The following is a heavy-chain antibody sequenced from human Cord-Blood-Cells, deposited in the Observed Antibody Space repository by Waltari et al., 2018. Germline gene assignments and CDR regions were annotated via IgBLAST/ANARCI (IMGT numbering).Heavy chain of an antibody. CDR2: VDPEDSQT. Sequence: QVQLVQSGAEVKKPGASVKVSCKVSGYTLTELSMNWVGQAPGKGLEWMGGVDPEDSQTIYEQKFQGRVTLTEDTSTDTAYMELSSLRSEDTAVYYCATENYDFWSGYYELDYWGQGTLVTVSS. CDR1: GYTLTELS. D-gene: IGHD3-3*01. V-gene: IGHV1-24*01. CDR3: ATENYDFWSGYYELDY. J-gene: IGHJ4*02.